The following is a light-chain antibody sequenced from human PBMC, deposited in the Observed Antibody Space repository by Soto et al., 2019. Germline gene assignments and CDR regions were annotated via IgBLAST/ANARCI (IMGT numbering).Light chain of an antibody. CDR1: SSNIGSNS. CDR2: SDD. V-gene: IGLV1-44*01. J-gene: IGLJ1*01. CDR3: ASYAGSRTYV. Sequence: QSVLTQPPSASGTPGQTVTISCSGSSSNIGSNSVNWYQQLPGAAPSLLIYSDDQRPSGVPDRFSGSKSGTSASLAISGLQSEDEGDYYCASYAGSRTYVFGSGTKLTVL.